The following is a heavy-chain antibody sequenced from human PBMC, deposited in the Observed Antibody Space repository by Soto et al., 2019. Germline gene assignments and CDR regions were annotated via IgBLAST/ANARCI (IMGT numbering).Heavy chain of an antibody. CDR2: IWYDGSNK. J-gene: IGHJ6*02. D-gene: IGHD6-6*01. CDR3: ARGGSSVGMDV. Sequence: QVQLVESGGGVVQPGRSLRLSCAASGFTFSSYGMHWVRQAPGKGLEWVAVIWYDGSNKYYADSVKGRFTISRDNSKNTLYLQMNSLRAEDTAVYSCARGGSSVGMDVWGQGTTVTVSS. V-gene: IGHV3-33*01. CDR1: GFTFSSYG.